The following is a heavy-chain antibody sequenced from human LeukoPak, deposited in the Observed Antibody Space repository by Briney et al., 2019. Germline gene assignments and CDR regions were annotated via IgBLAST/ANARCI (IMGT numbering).Heavy chain of an antibody. CDR2: ISGSGGSQ. D-gene: IGHD4-4*01. V-gene: IGHV3-23*01. CDR1: GFTFSSYA. Sequence: GGSLRLSCSASGFTFSSYAMSWVRQAPGKGLEWVSAISGSGGSQYYADSVTARFTTSRDTPKNTLYLQMNSLTAEDTAVYYCAKGYSTYNWFDPWGQGTLVTVSS. CDR3: AKGYSTYNWFDP. J-gene: IGHJ5*02.